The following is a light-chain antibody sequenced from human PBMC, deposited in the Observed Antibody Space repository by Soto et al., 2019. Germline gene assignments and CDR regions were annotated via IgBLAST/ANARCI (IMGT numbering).Light chain of an antibody. V-gene: IGLV2-23*01. CDR3: CSYAGTNNLG. J-gene: IGLJ1*01. CDR2: EGN. CDR1: SSDVGSYNL. Sequence: QSALTQPASVSGSPGQSITISCTGTSSDVGSYNLVSWYQQHPGKAPKLMIYEGNKRPSGVSNRFSGSKSANTASLTISGLQTEDEADYYCCSYAGTNNLGFGTGTKVTVL.